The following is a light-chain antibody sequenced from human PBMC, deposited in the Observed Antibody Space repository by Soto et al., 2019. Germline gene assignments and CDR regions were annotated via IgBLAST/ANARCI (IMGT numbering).Light chain of an antibody. CDR3: SSYTTSSTLLI. CDR1: SSDIGGYNS. CDR2: AVS. Sequence: QSVLTQPASVSGSPGQSITISCTGTSSDIGGYNSASWYQQHPGKAPKLVIYAVSNRPSGVSSRFSGSKSGNTASLTMSGLQAEDEATYYCSSYTTSSTLLIFGGGTKLTVL. J-gene: IGLJ2*01. V-gene: IGLV2-14*01.